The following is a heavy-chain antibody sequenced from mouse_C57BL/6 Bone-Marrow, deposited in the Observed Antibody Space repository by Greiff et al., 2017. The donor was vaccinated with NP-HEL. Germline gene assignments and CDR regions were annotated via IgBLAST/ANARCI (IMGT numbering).Heavy chain of an antibody. CDR1: GYSITSGYY. J-gene: IGHJ2*01. V-gene: IGHV3-6*01. CDR3: AARGDYYGSSYSDY. CDR2: ISYDGSN. Sequence: VQLKQSGPGLVKPSQSLSLTCSVTGYSITSGYYWNWIRQFPGNKLEWMGYISYDGSNNYNPSLKNRISITRDTSKNQFFLKLNSVTTEDTATYYCAARGDYYGSSYSDYWGQGTTLTVSS. D-gene: IGHD1-1*01.